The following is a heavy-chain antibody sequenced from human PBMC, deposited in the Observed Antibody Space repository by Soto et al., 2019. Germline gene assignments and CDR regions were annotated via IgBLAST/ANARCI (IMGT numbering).Heavy chain of an antibody. CDR3: ARENGHPGHNYAMDV. CDR1: EFTFSDHY. D-gene: IGHD2-8*01. CDR2: ISGSGDIK. Sequence: QVPLVESGGGLVKPGGSLRLSCAASEFTFSDHYMSWIRQAPGNGLEWVSYISGSGDIKYYTDSVEGRFTVSRDNAKKSLYLQMNSLRVEDAAIYYCARENGHPGHNYAMDVWGQGTTVTVS. V-gene: IGHV3-11*01. J-gene: IGHJ6*02.